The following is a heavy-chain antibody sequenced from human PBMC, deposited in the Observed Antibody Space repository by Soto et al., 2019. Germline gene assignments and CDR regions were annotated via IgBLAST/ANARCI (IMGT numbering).Heavy chain of an antibody. CDR2: IKSKTGGGTI. Sequence: EVQLVESGGALVKPGESHRLSCAASGFSFTNAWMNWVRQAPGKGLEWVSRIKSKTGGGTIDYAASVKDRFTISRDDSKETLYLQMNGLKTEDTAVYYCATSNLTPGAFAIWGPGTMVTVSS. D-gene: IGHD1-20*01. CDR1: GFSFTNAW. V-gene: IGHV3-15*07. CDR3: ATSNLTPGAFAI. J-gene: IGHJ3*02.